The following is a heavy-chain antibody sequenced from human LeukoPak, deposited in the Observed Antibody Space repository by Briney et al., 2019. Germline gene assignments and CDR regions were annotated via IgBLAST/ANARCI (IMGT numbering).Heavy chain of an antibody. CDR1: VDSVGSAGYY. CDR2: VYYSGNS. Sequence: SETLSLTCSVSVDSVGSAGYYWTWVRQPPGKGLEWIGYVYYSGNSNYNPILKSRVTMSLDPSNNQFSLKISSVTAADTAVYYCARSESQSGSYRYYFAWWGQGTLVAVSS. CDR3: ARSESQSGSYRYYFAW. D-gene: IGHD3-16*02. V-gene: IGHV4-61*08. J-gene: IGHJ4*02.